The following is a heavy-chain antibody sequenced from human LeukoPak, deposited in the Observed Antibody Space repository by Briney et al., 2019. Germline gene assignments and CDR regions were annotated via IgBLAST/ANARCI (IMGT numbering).Heavy chain of an antibody. V-gene: IGHV4-30-4*01. D-gene: IGHD4-17*01. CDR2: IYYSGST. CDR3: ATPRRYGDYGFDY. Sequence: LRLSCAASGFTFSSYAMHWVRQPPGKGLEWIGYIYYSGSTYYNPSLKSRVTISVDTSKNQFSLKLSSVTAADTAVYYCATPRRYGDYGFDYWGQGTLVTVSS. CDR1: GFTFSSYAMH. J-gene: IGHJ4*02.